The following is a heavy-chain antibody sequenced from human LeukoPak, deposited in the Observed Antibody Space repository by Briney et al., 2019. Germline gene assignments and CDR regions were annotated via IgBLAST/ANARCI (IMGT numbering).Heavy chain of an antibody. D-gene: IGHD3-3*01. Sequence: SETLSLTCTVSGGCISSSSYYWGWIRQPPGKGLEWIGSIYYSGSTYYNPYLKSRVTISVDTSKNQFSLKLSSVTAADTAVYYCARGYDFWSGSATPRGAFDIWGQGTMVTVSS. V-gene: IGHV4-39*07. CDR2: IYYSGST. CDR3: ARGYDFWSGSATPRGAFDI. CDR1: GGCISSSSYY. J-gene: IGHJ3*02.